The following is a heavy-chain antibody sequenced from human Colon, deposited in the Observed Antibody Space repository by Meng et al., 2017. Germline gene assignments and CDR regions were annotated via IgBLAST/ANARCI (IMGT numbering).Heavy chain of an antibody. CDR1: GASFSSGNHY. J-gene: IGHJ4*02. CDR3: AGGPWEFDY. D-gene: IGHD1-26*01. Sequence: RRLESGPGLLSPSETLSPTCSVSGASFSSGNHYWRLIRQPPGKRLEYIAYVDYSVSTPYNPSLKSRVTMSVDTSKKQLSLKLSSVTAADTAVYYCAGGPWEFDYWGQGTLVTVSS. V-gene: IGHV4-61*01. CDR2: VDYSVST.